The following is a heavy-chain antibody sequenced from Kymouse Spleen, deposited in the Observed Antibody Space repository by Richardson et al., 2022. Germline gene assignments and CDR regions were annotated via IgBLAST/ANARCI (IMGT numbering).Heavy chain of an antibody. CDR2: IGTAGDT. CDR1: GFTFSSYD. CDR3: ARGYSSGWYFDY. D-gene: IGHD6-19*01. J-gene: IGHJ4*02. V-gene: IGHV3-13*01. Sequence: EVQLVESGGGLVQPGGSLRLSCAASGFTFSSYDMHWVRQATGKGLEWVSAIGTAGDTYYPGSVKGRFTISRENAKNSLYLQMNSLRAGDTAVYYCARGYSSGWYFDYWGQGTLVTVSS.